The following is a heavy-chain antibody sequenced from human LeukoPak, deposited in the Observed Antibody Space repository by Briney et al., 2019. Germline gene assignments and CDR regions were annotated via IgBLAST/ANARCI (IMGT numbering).Heavy chain of an antibody. CDR2: ISSSSSTI. CDR1: GFTFSSYS. V-gene: IGHV3-48*01. Sequence: GGSLRLSCAASGFTFSSYSMNWVRQAPGKGLEWVSYISSSSSTIYYADSVKGRFTISRDNAKNSLYLQMNSLRAEDTAVYYCARDGVWGNFDYWGQGTLVTVSS. J-gene: IGHJ4*02. D-gene: IGHD3-16*01. CDR3: ARDGVWGNFDY.